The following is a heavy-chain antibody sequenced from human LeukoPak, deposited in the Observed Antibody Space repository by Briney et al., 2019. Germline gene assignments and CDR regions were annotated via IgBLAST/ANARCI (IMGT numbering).Heavy chain of an antibody. CDR1: GYTFTGYY. J-gene: IGHJ4*02. V-gene: IGHV1-2*02. Sequence: ASVKVSCKASGYTFTGYYMHWVRQAPGQGLEWMGWINPNSGGTNYAQKFQGRVTMTRDTSISTAYMELSRLRSDDTAVYYCARRPRGYSSSWYLDYWGQGTLVTVSS. CDR3: ARRPRGYSSSWYLDY. CDR2: INPNSGGT. D-gene: IGHD6-13*01.